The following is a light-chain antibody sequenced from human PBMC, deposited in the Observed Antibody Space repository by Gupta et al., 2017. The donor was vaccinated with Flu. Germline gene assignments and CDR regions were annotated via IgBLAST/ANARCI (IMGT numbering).Light chain of an antibody. Sequence: DIQMTQSPSSLSASVGDRVTITRQASQDISNYLNWYQQKPGKAPKLLIYDASNLETGVPSRFSGSRSGTDFTFPSSSLQPDDIATYYCQQYDNHPPYSFGQWTKLEIK. CDR1: QDISNY. V-gene: IGKV1-33*01. CDR2: DAS. J-gene: IGKJ2*03. CDR3: QQYDNHPPYS.